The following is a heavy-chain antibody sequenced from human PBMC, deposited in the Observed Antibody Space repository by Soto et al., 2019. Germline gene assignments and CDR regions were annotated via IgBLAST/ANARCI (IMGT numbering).Heavy chain of an antibody. CDR2: FYYSEST. CDR1: GGSISSGPYS. D-gene: IGHD2-2*01. Sequence: SETLSLTCTVSGGSISSGPYSWGWIRQPPGEGLEWIGTFYYSESTYYNPSLESRVTISVDTSKNQFSLKVSSVTVADTAVYYCARLGGYCSSTSCYGYYGMGVWGQGTTVTSP. J-gene: IGHJ6*02. CDR3: ARLGGYCSSTSCYGYYGMGV. V-gene: IGHV4-39*01.